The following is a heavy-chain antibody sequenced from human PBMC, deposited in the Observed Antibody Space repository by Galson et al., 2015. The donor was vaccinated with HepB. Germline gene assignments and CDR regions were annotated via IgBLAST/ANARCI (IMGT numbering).Heavy chain of an antibody. Sequence: SVKVSCKASGYTFTSYAMHWVRQAPGQRLEWMGWINVGNGNTKYSQKFQGRVTITRDTSASTAYMELSSLRSEDTAVYYCASPYYYDSSFTDWFDPWGQGTLVTVSS. D-gene: IGHD3-22*01. CDR1: GYTFTSYA. V-gene: IGHV1-3*01. CDR3: ASPYYYDSSFTDWFDP. J-gene: IGHJ5*02. CDR2: INVGNGNT.